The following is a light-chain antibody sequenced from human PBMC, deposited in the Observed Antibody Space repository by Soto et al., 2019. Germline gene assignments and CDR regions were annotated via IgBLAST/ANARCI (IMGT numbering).Light chain of an antibody. V-gene: IGKV3-20*01. CDR3: QQYGSSPRT. CDR1: QSVSSY. CDR2: DAS. Sequence: EIVLTQSPGTLSLSLGGRATLSCRASQSVSSYFAWYQQKPGQAPRLLIYDASNRATGIPDRFSGSGSGTDFTLTISRLEPEDFAVYYCQQYGSSPRTFGQGTKVDIK. J-gene: IGKJ1*01.